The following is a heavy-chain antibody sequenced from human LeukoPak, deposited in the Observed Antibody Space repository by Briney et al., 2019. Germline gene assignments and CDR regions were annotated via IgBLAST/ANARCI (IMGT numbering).Heavy chain of an antibody. CDR2: ISGYNGNT. V-gene: IGHV1-18*01. D-gene: IGHD2-15*01. CDR1: GYTFSAYG. Sequence: ASVKVSCKSSGYTFSAYGISWVRQAPGQGLEWMGWISGYNGNTNFAQKFQDRVTMRTDTSTSTAYMELRSLRFDDTAVYYCARSACSGDGCFLDYWGQGTLLTVSS. CDR3: ARSACSGDGCFLDY. J-gene: IGHJ4*02.